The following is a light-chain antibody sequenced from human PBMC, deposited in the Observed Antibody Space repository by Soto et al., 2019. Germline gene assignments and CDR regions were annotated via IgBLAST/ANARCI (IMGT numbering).Light chain of an antibody. CDR2: HVS. Sequence: QSALTQPPSASGSPGQSVTISCTGAGTDVGQYNYVSWYQQHPGKAPKLLIHHVSRRPSGVPARFSGSKSGNTASLTVSGLQTEDEADYYCCSYANSNNWLFGGGTKVTVL. J-gene: IGLJ2*01. CDR1: GTDVGQYNY. V-gene: IGLV2-8*01. CDR3: CSYANSNNWL.